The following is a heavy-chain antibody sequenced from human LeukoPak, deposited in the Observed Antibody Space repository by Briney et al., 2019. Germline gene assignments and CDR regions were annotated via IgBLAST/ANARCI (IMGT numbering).Heavy chain of an antibody. Sequence: PGGSLRLSCAASGFTFSSYSMNWVRQAPGKGLEWVSSISSSSSYTYYADSVKGRFTISRDNAKNSLYLQMSSLSAEDTAVYYCARGCGGDCYPFRDYWGQGTLSPSPQ. CDR2: ISSSSSYT. D-gene: IGHD2-21*02. CDR3: ARGCGGDCYPFRDY. V-gene: IGHV3-21*06. CDR1: GFTFSSYS. J-gene: IGHJ4*02.